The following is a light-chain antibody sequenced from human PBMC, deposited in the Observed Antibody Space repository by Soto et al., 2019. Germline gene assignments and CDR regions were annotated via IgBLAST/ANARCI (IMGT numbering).Light chain of an antibody. CDR1: QSVSSN. V-gene: IGKV3-20*01. Sequence: EVVMKQSPATLSVNTGERATLSCRASQSVSSNLAWYQQKPGQAPRLLIYGASNRATGIPDRFSGSGSGTDFTLTISRLEPEDFAVYYCQQYGSSGTFGQGTKVDIK. CDR3: QQYGSSGT. J-gene: IGKJ1*01. CDR2: GAS.